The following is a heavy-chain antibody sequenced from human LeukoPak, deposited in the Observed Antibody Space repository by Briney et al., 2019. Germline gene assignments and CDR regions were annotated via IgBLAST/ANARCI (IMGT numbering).Heavy chain of an antibody. V-gene: IGHV3-74*01. CDR3: VRDPSGSGFAFDS. J-gene: IGHJ4*02. CDR2: IASDGSST. CDR1: GFTFSSYW. Sequence: GGSLRLSCAASGFTFSSYWMNWVRQAPGKGLVWVSRIASDGSSTTYADSVKGRFSISRDNAKNTLYLQMNSLRAEDTAVYYCVRDPSGSGFAFDSWGQGALVTVS. D-gene: IGHD1-1*01.